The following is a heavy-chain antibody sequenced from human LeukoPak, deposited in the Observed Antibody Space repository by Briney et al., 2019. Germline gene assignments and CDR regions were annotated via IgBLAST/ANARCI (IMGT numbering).Heavy chain of an antibody. V-gene: IGHV1-3*01. J-gene: IGHJ4*02. CDR1: GYTFTSYA. D-gene: IGHD3-22*01. CDR3: ARVDYDSSGYESPYFDY. Sequence: ASVKVSCKASGYTFTSYAMHWVRQAPGQRLEWMGWINAGNGNTKYSQKFQGRVTITRDTSASTAYMELSSLRSEDTAVYYCARVDYDSSGYESPYFDYWGQGTLVTVS. CDR2: INAGNGNT.